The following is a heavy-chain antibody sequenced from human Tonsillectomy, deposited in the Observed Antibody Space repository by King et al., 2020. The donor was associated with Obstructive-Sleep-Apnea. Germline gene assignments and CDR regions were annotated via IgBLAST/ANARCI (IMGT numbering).Heavy chain of an antibody. CDR3: PHYRPSGNFVSYFDY. CDR2: IYWNDDK. CDR1: GFSLSTSGVG. J-gene: IGHJ4*02. D-gene: IGHD6-19*01. V-gene: IGHV2-5*01. Sequence: ITLKESGPTLVKPTQTLTLTCTFSGFSLSTSGVGVGWIRQPPGKALEWLALIYWNDDKRYSPSLKSRLTITKDTSKNQVVLTMTNMDPVDTATYSCPHYRPSGNFVSYFDYWGQGTLVTVSS.